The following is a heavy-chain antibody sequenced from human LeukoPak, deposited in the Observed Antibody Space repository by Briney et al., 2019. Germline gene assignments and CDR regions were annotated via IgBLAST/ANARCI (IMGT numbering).Heavy chain of an antibody. CDR2: ISGSGGST. CDR3: AKDGDLYLFDY. CDR1: GFTFSSYA. D-gene: IGHD3-16*01. Sequence: PGGSLRLSCAASGFTFSSYAMSWVRQAPGKGLEWVSAISGSGGSTYYAAPVKGRFTISRDNSKNTLYLQMNSLSAEDTAVYCCAKDGDLYLFDYGGERTLVTVPS. V-gene: IGHV3-23*01. J-gene: IGHJ4*02.